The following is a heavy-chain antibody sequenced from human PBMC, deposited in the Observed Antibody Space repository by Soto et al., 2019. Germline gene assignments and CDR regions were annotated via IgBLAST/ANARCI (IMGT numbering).Heavy chain of an antibody. V-gene: IGHV1-8*01. CDR3: ARERSAAGTGWFDP. CDR2: MNPNSGNT. J-gene: IGHJ5*02. CDR1: GYTFTSYD. Sequence: QVQLVQSGAEVKKPGASVKVSCKASGYTFTSYDINWVRQATGQGLEWMGWMNPNSGNTDYAQKFQGRVTXTRNTSRSTAYMELSSLRSEDTAVYYCARERSAAGTGWFDPWGQGTLVTVSS. D-gene: IGHD6-13*01.